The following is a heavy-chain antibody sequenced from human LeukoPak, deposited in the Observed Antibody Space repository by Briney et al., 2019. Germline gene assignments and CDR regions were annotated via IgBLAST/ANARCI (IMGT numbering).Heavy chain of an antibody. CDR2: ISTNGDSR. CDR3: ATDRERRGSPAFDI. V-gene: IGHV3-64*01. J-gene: IGHJ3*02. CDR1: GFTFSTYV. Sequence: GGSLRLSCAASGFTFSTYVMHWVRQAPGKGLEYVSAISTNGDSRYYANSVKGRFTISRDNSKNTMYLQMGSLRAEDMAVYYCATDRERRGSPAFDIWGQGTMVTVSS. D-gene: IGHD2-15*01.